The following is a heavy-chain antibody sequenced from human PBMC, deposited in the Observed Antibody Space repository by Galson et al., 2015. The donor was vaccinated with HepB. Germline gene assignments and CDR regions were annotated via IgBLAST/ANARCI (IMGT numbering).Heavy chain of an antibody. CDR2: ISDDGTKN. Sequence: SLRLSCAASGFTFSNYAMNWVRQAPGKGLEWVAVISDDGTKNNYADSVKGRFTISRDNSKNTLYLQMNSLTAEDTAVYYCARGIPRTTDYISKHYYYGMDVWGQGTTVTVSS. J-gene: IGHJ6*02. CDR1: GFTFSNYA. V-gene: IGHV3-30*04. CDR3: ARGIPRTTDYISKHYYYGMDV. D-gene: IGHD4/OR15-4a*01.